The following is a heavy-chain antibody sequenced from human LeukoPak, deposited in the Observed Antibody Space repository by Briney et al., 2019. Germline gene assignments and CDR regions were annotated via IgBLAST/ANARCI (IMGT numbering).Heavy chain of an antibody. CDR2: ISGSGGST. CDR1: GFTFSSYA. J-gene: IGHJ4*02. CDR3: AKDLDRIPCNTYYDILTGYHFDY. Sequence: GGSLRLSCAASGFTFSSYAMSWVRQAPGKGLEWVSAISGSGGSTYYADSVKGRFTISRDNSKNTLYLQMNSLRAEDTAVYYCAKDLDRIPCNTYYDILTGYHFDYWGQGTLVTVSS. D-gene: IGHD3-9*01. V-gene: IGHV3-23*01.